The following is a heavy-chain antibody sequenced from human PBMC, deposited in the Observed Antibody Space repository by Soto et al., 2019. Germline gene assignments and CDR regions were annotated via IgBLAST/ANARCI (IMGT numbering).Heavy chain of an antibody. J-gene: IGHJ5*02. CDR2: MNPNSGNT. Sequence: ASVKVSCKASGYTFTSYDINWVRQATGQGLEWMGWMNPNSGNTGYAQKFQGRVTMTRNTSISTAYMELSSLRSEDTAVYYCARGLVDFWSGYPTYNWFDPWGQGTLVTVSS. CDR1: GYTFTSYD. D-gene: IGHD3-3*01. CDR3: ARGLVDFWSGYPTYNWFDP. V-gene: IGHV1-8*01.